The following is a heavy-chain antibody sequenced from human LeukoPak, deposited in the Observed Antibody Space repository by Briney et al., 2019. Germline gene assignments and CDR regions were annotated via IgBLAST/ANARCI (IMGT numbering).Heavy chain of an antibody. D-gene: IGHD1-26*01. CDR3: ARDEYSGNYGPWFDP. CDR2: IYYSGST. CDR1: GGSISSYY. V-gene: IGHV4-59*12. Sequence: SETLSLTCTVSGGSISSYYWSWIRQPPGKGLEWIGYIYYSGSTNYNPSLKSRVTISVDTSKNQFSLKLSSVTAADTAVYYCARDEYSGNYGPWFDPWGQGTLVTVSS. J-gene: IGHJ5*02.